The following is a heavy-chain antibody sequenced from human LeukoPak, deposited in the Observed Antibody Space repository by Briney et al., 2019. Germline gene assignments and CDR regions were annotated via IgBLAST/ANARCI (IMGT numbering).Heavy chain of an antibody. Sequence: GGTLRRSCAASGFTFSSNGMNWVRQAPGNGLKWVSYISSSSSTIYYTVSGTVRFTISTYNAKTSLYLQMNSLRVEDTACYYRGRDVGVILSGYDQEFDYWGQGTLVTVSS. CDR2: ISSSSSTI. J-gene: IGHJ4*02. CDR3: GRDVGVILSGYDQEFDY. V-gene: IGHV3-48*03. CDR1: GFTFSSNG. D-gene: IGHD3-9*01.